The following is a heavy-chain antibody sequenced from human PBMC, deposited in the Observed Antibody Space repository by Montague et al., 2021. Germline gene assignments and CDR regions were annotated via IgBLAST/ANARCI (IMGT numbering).Heavy chain of an antibody. CDR3: ARDVYSSGWSGYGMDV. CDR2: IYNSGRT. V-gene: IGHV4-59*01. D-gene: IGHD6-19*01. CDR1: GGSISSYY. Sequence: SETLSLTCTVSGGSISSYYWSWIRQPPGKGLEWIGYIYNSGRTNYNPSLKSRVTKSVDTSKNQFSLRLSSVTAADTAVYYCARDVYSSGWSGYGMDVWGQGTTVTVSS. J-gene: IGHJ6*02.